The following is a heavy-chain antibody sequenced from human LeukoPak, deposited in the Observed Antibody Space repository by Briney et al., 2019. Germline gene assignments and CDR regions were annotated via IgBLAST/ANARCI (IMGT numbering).Heavy chain of an antibody. CDR3: ARSGYPTMGDGTDV. J-gene: IGHJ6*02. V-gene: IGHV1-2*02. CDR2: INPNSGGT. CDR1: GYTFTGYY. D-gene: IGHD5-24*01. Sequence: GASVKVSCKASGYTFTGYYMHWVRQAPGQGLEWMGWINPNSGGTNYAQKFQGRVTMTRDTSISTAYMELSRLRSDDTAVYYCARSGYPTMGDGTDVWGQGTTVTVSS.